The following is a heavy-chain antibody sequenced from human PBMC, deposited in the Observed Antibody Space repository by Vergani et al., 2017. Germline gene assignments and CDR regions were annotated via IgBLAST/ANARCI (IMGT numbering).Heavy chain of an antibody. V-gene: IGHV3-7*01. CDR1: GFIFSHYW. CDR3: ARINYYGSSGYSLTRWHNWFDP. J-gene: IGHJ5*02. D-gene: IGHD3-22*01. Sequence: EVQLVESGGGLVQPGGSLRLSCAASGFIFSHYWMSWVRQAPGKGLEWVANINQDGSEKYYVDSVKGRFTISRDNAKNSLYLHMNSLRAEDTALYYCARINYYGSSGYSLTRWHNWFDPWGQGTLITFSS. CDR2: INQDGSEK.